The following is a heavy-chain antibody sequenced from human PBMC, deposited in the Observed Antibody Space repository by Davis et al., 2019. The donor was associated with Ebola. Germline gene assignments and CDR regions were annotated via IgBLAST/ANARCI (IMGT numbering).Heavy chain of an antibody. CDR3: ARQREGGDYDLDS. V-gene: IGHV4-59*01. CDR1: GASITSFY. D-gene: IGHD3-16*01. Sequence: PSETLSLTCSVSGASITSFYWSWIRQPPGKGLEWIGHIYYNGGTYYNPSLKSRVTMSLDTSKNQFSLKLSSVTDADTAVYYCARQREGGDYDLDSWGQGTLVTVSS. CDR2: IYYNGGT. J-gene: IGHJ4*02.